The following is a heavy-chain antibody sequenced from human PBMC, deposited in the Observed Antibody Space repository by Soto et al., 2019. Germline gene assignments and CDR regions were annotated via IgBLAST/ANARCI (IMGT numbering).Heavy chain of an antibody. CDR2: VYYSGTT. J-gene: IGHJ4*02. Sequence: PSETLSLTCAVSGGATVSGENYYWSWVRQFPGRGLEWMGFVYYSGTTDYTPSLKSRVSMSVDTSKTQFSLKLKSVTAADTAVYFGARSFRNNWLAFDSWGQGVPVTFSS. CDR1: GGATVSGENYY. D-gene: IGHD1-20*01. CDR3: ARSFRNNWLAFDS. V-gene: IGHV4-31*11.